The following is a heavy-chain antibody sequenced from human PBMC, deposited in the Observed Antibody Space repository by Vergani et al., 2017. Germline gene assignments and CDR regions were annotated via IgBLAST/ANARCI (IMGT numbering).Heavy chain of an antibody. Sequence: EVQLVESGGGLVQPGGSLRLSCGASRFTFSTCWMSWVRQAPGKGLEWVANIKQDGSEKDYVDSVKGRFTVSRDNAKNSLYLQMNSLRAEDTAVYYCARKTFYYDNIKGWFGPWGQGTLVTVSS. V-gene: IGHV3-7*01. CDR1: RFTFSTCW. D-gene: IGHD3-16*01. CDR3: ARKTFYYDNIKGWFGP. CDR2: IKQDGSEK. J-gene: IGHJ5*02.